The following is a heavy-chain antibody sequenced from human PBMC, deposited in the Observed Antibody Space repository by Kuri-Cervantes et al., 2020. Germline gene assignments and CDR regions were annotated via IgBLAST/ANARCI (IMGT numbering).Heavy chain of an antibody. V-gene: IGHV3-9*01. J-gene: IGHJ4*02. CDR3: AKDKEVGGNGYRVFDY. CDR1: GFTFDDYA. D-gene: IGHD5-24*01. CDR2: ISWNSGSI. Sequence: GGSLRLSCAASGFTFDDYAMHWVRQAPGKGLEWVSGISWNSGSIGYAYSVKGRFTISRDNAKNSLYLEMNSLRAGDTALYYCAKDKEVGGNGYRVFDYWGQGTLVTVSS.